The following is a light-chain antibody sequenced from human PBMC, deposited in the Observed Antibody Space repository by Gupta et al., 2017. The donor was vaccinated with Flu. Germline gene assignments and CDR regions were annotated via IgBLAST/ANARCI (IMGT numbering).Light chain of an antibody. CDR2: RAS. CDR1: QSISNY. J-gene: IGKJ1*01. CDR3: QQCDRAPRLT. Sequence: SSLSASVGDRVTITCRASQSISNYLNWYQHKPGEAPKLLVYRASSWQSGVPSRFSGRGSGTDFTLTISSLQPEDCASYFCQQCDRAPRLTFGHGTKVDIK. V-gene: IGKV1-39*01.